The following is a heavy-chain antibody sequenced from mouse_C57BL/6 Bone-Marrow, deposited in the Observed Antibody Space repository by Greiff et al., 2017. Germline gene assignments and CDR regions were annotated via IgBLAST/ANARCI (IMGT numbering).Heavy chain of an antibody. CDR1: GYTITSYW. CDR3: ARRGYYYEDY. J-gene: IGHJ3*01. CDR2: IDPSDSYN. V-gene: IGHV1-69*01. D-gene: IGHD1-1*01. Sequence: VQLQQPGAELVMPADSVKLTCNVSGYTITSYWLHWVQQRPGQGLEWIGEIDPSDSYNNYNQKFKGKSTMTVDKSTSTSYMQLSSLTSEDSAIYYCARRGYYYEDYWGQGTLVTVSA.